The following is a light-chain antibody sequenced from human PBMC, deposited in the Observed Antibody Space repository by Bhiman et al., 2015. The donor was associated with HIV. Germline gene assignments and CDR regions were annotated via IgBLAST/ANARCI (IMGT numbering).Light chain of an antibody. CDR3: SSYTSSRNFYV. J-gene: IGLJ1*01. CDR2: EVS. Sequence: QSALTQPPSASGSPGQSVAISCTGTSSDFGGYNYVSWYQQHPGKAPKLIIYEVSKRPSGVPDRFSGSKSGNTASLTVSGLQAEDEADYFCSSYTSSRNFYVFGTGTKVTVL. CDR1: SSDFGGYNY. V-gene: IGLV2-8*01.